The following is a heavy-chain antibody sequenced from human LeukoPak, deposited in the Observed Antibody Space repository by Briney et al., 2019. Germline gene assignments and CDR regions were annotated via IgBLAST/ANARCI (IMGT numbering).Heavy chain of an antibody. Sequence: GGSLRLSCAASGFTFDDYAMHWVRQAPGKGLEWVSGISWNSGDIDYADSVKGRFIISRDHAKKSLYLQINSLRGEDTALYYCAKEGRASWYFDYWGQGTLVTVSS. V-gene: IGHV3-9*01. CDR2: ISWNSGDI. D-gene: IGHD1-26*01. CDR3: AKEGRASWYFDY. CDR1: GFTFDDYA. J-gene: IGHJ4*02.